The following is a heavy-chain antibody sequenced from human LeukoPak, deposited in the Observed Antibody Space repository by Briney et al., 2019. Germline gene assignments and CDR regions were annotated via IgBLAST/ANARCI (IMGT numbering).Heavy chain of an antibody. Sequence: PSETLSLTCAVYGGSFSGYYWSWIRQPPGKGLEWIGEINHSGSTNYNPSLKSRVTISVDTSKNQFSLKLSSVTAADTAVYYCARRLWPDIVVVPAAIPFDYWGQGTLVTVSS. D-gene: IGHD2-2*02. V-gene: IGHV4-34*01. CDR2: INHSGST. CDR1: GGSFSGYY. CDR3: ARRLWPDIVVVPAAIPFDY. J-gene: IGHJ4*02.